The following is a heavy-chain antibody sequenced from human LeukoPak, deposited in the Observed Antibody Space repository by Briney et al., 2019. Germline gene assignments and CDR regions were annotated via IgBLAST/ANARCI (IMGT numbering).Heavy chain of an antibody. CDR2: ISRSGSTR. CDR1: GFTFSACE. J-gene: IGHJ3*02. V-gene: IGHV3-48*03. CDR3: ARVATMVRVPLDALDI. Sequence: GGSLRLSCAISGFTFSACELTWVRQAPGKGLEWGSYISRSGSTRYYADSLKGRFTISRDKAKNSLYLQMNSLRAEHTAVYYCARVATMVRVPLDALDIWGQGTMVSVSS. D-gene: IGHD3-10*01.